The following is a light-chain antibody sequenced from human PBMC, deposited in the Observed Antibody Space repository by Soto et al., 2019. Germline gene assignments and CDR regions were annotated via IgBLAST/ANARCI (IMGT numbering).Light chain of an antibody. CDR1: QTVTSNY. CDR2: GAS. V-gene: IGKV3-20*01. J-gene: IGKJ1*01. CDR3: QHYVTSLTT. Sequence: EIVLTQSPGTLSLSPGERATLSCGASQTVTSNYLAWYQQKPGQAPRLLIFGASIRVTGNPDRFIGSGSGTDFTLTISRLEPEDFAVYYCQHYVTSLTTFGQGTKVEVK.